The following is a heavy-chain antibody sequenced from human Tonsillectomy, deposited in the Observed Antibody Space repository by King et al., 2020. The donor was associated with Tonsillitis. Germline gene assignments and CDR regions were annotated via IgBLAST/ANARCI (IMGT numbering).Heavy chain of an antibody. CDR1: GGPISSYY. J-gene: IGHJ3*02. CDR3: AGAKSGNFWAFDI. Sequence: VQLQESGPGLVKPSETLSLTCSVSGGPISSYYWNWIRQPPGKGLEWIGFIHYSGSTNYNPSLKSRVTTSVDTSKNQFSLKLSSVTAADTAVYYCAGAKSGNFWAFDIWGQGTMVTVS. D-gene: IGHD1-26*01. CDR2: IHYSGST. V-gene: IGHV4-59*01.